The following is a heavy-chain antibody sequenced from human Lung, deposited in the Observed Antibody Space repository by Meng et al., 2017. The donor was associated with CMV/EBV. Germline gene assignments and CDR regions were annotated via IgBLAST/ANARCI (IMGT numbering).Heavy chain of an antibody. CDR2: IRYDGNKK. CDR3: AKDDSAYFDFRSGYSTPPDD. J-gene: IGHJ4*02. D-gene: IGHD3-3*01. V-gene: IGHV3-30*02. Sequence: GESXKISCAASGFSFSSYGMQWVRQAPGKGLEWVTFIRYDGNKKYYVDSVKGRFTISRDNSKNMLYLQMNSLRAEDTAVYYCAKDDSAYFDFRSGYSTPPDDXREGXLVTVSS. CDR1: GFSFSSYG.